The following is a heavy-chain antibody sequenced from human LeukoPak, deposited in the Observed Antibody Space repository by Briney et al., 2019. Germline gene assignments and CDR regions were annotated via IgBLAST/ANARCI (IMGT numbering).Heavy chain of an antibody. D-gene: IGHD6-13*01. J-gene: IGHJ4*02. CDR3: ASGRQLGY. V-gene: IGHV3-7*01. Sequence: QPGGSLSLSCAASGFTFSNYWMSWVRQAPGKGLEWVANIKEDGSEKYYVDSVKGRFTISRDNARNSPYLQMNSLRAEDTAVYYCASGRQLGYWGQGTLVTVSS. CDR2: IKEDGSEK. CDR1: GFTFSNYW.